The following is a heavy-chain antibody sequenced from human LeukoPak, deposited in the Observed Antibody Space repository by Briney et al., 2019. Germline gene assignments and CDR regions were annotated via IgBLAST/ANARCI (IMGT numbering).Heavy chain of an antibody. CDR1: GFTFSSYW. CDR2: IKQDGSEK. J-gene: IGHJ4*02. CDR3: ARTYSSPYFDY. V-gene: IGHV3-7*01. Sequence: GGPLRLSCAASGFTFSSYWMSWVRQAPGKGLEWVANIKQDGSEKYYVDSVKGRFTISRDNAKNSPYLQMNSLRAEDTAVYYCARTYSSPYFDYWGQGTLVTVSS. D-gene: IGHD6-19*01.